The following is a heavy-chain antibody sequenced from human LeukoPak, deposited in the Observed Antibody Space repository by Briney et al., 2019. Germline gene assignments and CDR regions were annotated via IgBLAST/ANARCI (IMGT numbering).Heavy chain of an antibody. Sequence: GGSLRLSCVASGFTFSTYWMTWVRQAPGKGLEWVANIKTGGSEKEYADSVKGRFTISRDNAKNSLFLQMNSLRAEDTAVYYCARDPYDRGDRYYGAFDIWGQGTMVIVSS. CDR2: IKTGGSEK. CDR1: GFTFSTYW. J-gene: IGHJ3*02. V-gene: IGHV3-7*01. D-gene: IGHD3-22*01. CDR3: ARDPYDRGDRYYGAFDI.